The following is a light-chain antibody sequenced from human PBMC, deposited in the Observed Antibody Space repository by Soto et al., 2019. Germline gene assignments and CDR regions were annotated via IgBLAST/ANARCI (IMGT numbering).Light chain of an antibody. Sequence: DIQMTQSPSSLSASVGDRVTITCRASQSISSYLNWYQQIPGGAPKLLIYKASILESGVPSRFSGSGSGTEFTLTITSLQPEDFATYYCQQYDMFGPGTKVDIK. J-gene: IGKJ1*01. CDR3: QQYDM. V-gene: IGKV1-5*03. CDR2: KAS. CDR1: QSISSY.